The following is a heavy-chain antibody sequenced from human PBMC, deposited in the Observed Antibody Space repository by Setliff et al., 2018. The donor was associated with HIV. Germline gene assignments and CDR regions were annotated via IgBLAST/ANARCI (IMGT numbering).Heavy chain of an antibody. D-gene: IGHD5-12*01. CDR3: ARISVASRYNSDMDV. CDR1: GFTFSSYA. CDR2: ISATGGST. J-gene: IGHJ6*03. V-gene: IGHV3-23*01. Sequence: PGGSLRLSCAASGFTFSSYAMSWVRQAPGKGLEWVSAISATGGSTYYADSVKGRFTISRDNSKNTLYLQMNSLRAEDTALYYCARISVASRYNSDMDVWGKGTTVTVSS.